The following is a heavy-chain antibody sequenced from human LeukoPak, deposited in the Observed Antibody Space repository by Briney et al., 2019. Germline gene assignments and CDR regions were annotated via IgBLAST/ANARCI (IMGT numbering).Heavy chain of an antibody. D-gene: IGHD4-23*01. CDR1: GFTFSDHY. J-gene: IGHJ5*02. Sequence: PGGSLRLSCAASGFTFSDHYMDWARQAPGKGLEWVGRTRKKVNSYTTEYAASVKGRFSISRDDSKNSLYLQMNSLKTEDTAMYYCIRVNGGNYVLESWGQGTLVTVSS. CDR2: TRKKVNSYTT. CDR3: IRVNGGNYVLES. V-gene: IGHV3-72*01.